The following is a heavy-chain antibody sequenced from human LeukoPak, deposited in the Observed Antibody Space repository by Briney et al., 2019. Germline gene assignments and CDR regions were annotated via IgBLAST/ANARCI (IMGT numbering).Heavy chain of an antibody. D-gene: IGHD6-13*01. V-gene: IGHV1-69*06. CDR1: GGTFSSYA. CDR2: IIPIFGTA. CDR3: FVQQQLVRDYYYYYYMDV. J-gene: IGHJ6*03. Sequence: GASVKVSCKASGGTFSSYAISWVRQAPGQGLEWMGGIIPIFGTANYAQKFQGRVTITADKSTSTAYMELSSLRSEDTAVYYCFVQQQLVRDYYYYYYMDVWGKGTTVTVSS.